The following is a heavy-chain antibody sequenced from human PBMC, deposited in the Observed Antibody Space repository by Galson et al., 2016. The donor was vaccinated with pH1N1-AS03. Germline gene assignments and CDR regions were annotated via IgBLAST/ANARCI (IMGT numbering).Heavy chain of an antibody. CDR3: ARYGRPPWFDP. V-gene: IGHV3-7*01. CDR1: GFTFGSYW. J-gene: IGHJ5*02. CDR2: IKEDGSEK. Sequence: SLRLSCAASGFTFGSYWMSWVRQAPGKGLEWVANIKEDGSEKSYVDSVKGRFTISRDNSKNSLYLQMNSLRVEDTALYYCARYGRPPWFDPWGQGTLVTVSS. D-gene: IGHD4-17*01.